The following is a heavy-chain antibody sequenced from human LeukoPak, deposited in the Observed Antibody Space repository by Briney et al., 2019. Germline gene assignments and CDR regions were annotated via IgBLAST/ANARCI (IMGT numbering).Heavy chain of an antibody. J-gene: IGHJ4*02. D-gene: IGHD6-19*01. V-gene: IGHV3-9*03. Sequence: GRSLRLSCAASGFTFDDYAMHWVRQAPGTGLECVSGISWNSGSIGYADSVKGRFTISRDNAKNSLYLQMNSLRAEDMALYYCAKGPSSGWYYFDYWGQGTLVTVSS. CDR3: AKGPSSGWYYFDY. CDR1: GFTFDDYA. CDR2: ISWNSGSI.